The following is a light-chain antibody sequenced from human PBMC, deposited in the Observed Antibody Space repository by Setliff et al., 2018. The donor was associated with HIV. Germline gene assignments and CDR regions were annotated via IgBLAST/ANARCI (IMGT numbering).Light chain of an antibody. CDR1: SSDVGDFQS. J-gene: IGLJ1*01. CDR2: EIN. V-gene: IGLV2-14*01. Sequence: QSVLTQPASVSGSPGQSITISCTGISSDVGDFQSVSWYQQHPGKAPKLMIYEINDRPSGVSNRFSGSKSGNTASLTISRLQAEDEADYFCSSNTNSITLYVFGSGTKVTVL. CDR3: SSNTNSITLYV.